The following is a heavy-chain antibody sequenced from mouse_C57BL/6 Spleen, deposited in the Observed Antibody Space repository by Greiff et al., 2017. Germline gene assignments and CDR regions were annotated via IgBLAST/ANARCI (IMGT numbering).Heavy chain of an antibody. Sequence: VHVKQSGAELVRPGASVKLSCTASGFNIKDDYMHWVKQRPEQGLEWIGWIDPENGDTEYASKFQGKATITADTSSNTAYLQLSSLTSEDTAVYYCTTTAQATFAYWGQGTLVTVSA. CDR3: TTTAQATFAY. V-gene: IGHV14-4*01. J-gene: IGHJ3*01. CDR2: IDPENGDT. CDR1: GFNIKDDY. D-gene: IGHD3-2*02.